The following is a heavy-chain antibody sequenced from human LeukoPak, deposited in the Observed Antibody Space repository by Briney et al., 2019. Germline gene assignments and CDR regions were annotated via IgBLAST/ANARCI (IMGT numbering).Heavy chain of an antibody. CDR1: GNSFSSEV. CDR3: ARGFSYGRQYYFYYGMDV. J-gene: IGHJ6*02. Sequence: SVKVSCKASGNSFSSEVINWVRQAPGQGLEWMGGIIPVFVTANYAQKFQGRVTITADESTTTAYMELSSLRSEDTAAYYCARGFSYGRQYYFYYGMDVWGQGTTVTVSS. D-gene: IGHD5-18*01. V-gene: IGHV1-69*13. CDR2: IIPVFVTA.